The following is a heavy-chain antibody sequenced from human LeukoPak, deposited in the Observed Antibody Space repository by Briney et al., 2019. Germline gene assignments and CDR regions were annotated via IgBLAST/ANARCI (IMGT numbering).Heavy chain of an antibody. V-gene: IGHV3-21*01. CDR1: GFTFSSYS. Sequence: PGGSLRLSCAASGFTFSSYSMNWVRQAPGKGLEWVSSISSSSSYIYYADSVKGRFTISRDNAKNSLYLQMNSLRAEDTAVYYCARDRRGDSGWVNWFVPWGQGTLVTVSS. CDR2: ISSSSSYI. CDR3: ARDRRGDSGWVNWFVP. D-gene: IGHD2-21*02. J-gene: IGHJ5*02.